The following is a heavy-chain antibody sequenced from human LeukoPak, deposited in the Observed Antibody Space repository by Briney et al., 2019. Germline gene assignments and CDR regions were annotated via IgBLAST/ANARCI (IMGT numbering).Heavy chain of an antibody. CDR1: GFSLSTSGMC. V-gene: IGHV2-70*01. CDR2: IDWDDDK. D-gene: IGHD3-10*01. Sequence: SGPALVKPTQTLTLTCTFSGFSLSTSGMCVSWIRQPPGKALEWLALIDWDDDKYYSTSLKTRLTISKDTSKNQVVLTMTNMDPVDTATYYCARINYYGSGSYYGGYFDYWGQGTLVTVSS. CDR3: ARINYYGSGSYYGGYFDY. J-gene: IGHJ4*02.